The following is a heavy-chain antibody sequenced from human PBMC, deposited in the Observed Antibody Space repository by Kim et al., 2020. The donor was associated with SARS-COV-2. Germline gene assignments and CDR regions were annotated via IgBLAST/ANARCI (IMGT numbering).Heavy chain of an antibody. J-gene: IGHJ6*02. V-gene: IGHV3-74*03. CDR2: ST. CDR3: ARDYYYALDV. Sequence: STTYADSVKGRCTISRDTAKNTLCLQMNSLRAEDTAVYYCARDYYYALDVWGQGTTVIVSS.